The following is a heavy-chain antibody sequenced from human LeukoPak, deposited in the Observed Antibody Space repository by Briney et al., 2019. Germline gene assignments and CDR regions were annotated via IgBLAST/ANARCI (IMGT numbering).Heavy chain of an antibody. CDR2: IKQDGSEK. D-gene: IGHD3-3*01. Sequence: PGGSLRLSCAASEFTFSNYNMNWVRQAPGKGLEWVANIKQDGSEKYYVDSVKGRFTISRDNAKNSLYLQMNSLRAEDTAVYYCARLYDFWSGYYGHYFDYWGQGTLVTVSS. J-gene: IGHJ4*02. CDR1: EFTFSNYN. V-gene: IGHV3-7*01. CDR3: ARLYDFWSGYYGHYFDY.